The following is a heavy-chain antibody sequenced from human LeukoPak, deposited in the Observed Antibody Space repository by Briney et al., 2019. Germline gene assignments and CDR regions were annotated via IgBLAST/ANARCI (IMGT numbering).Heavy chain of an antibody. D-gene: IGHD2-15*01. Sequence: GGSLRLSCAASGFSFSGSAMHWVRQASGKGLEWVGRIKSKTENYATAYAASVKGRFTISRDDSKNTAYLQMNSLKTEDTAVYYCTRFRSWDGMDVWGQGTTVTVSS. V-gene: IGHV3-73*01. CDR1: GFSFSGSA. CDR2: IKSKTENYAT. J-gene: IGHJ6*02. CDR3: TRFRSWDGMDV.